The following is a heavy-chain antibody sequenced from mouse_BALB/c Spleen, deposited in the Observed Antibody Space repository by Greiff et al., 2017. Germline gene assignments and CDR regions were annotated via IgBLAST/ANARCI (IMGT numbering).Heavy chain of an antibody. CDR2: IWSGGST. CDR1: GFSLTSYG. V-gene: IGHV2-2*02. CDR3: ARMGYYGSSYVYAMDY. J-gene: IGHJ4*01. D-gene: IGHD1-1*01. Sequence: QVQLQQSGPGLVQPSQSLSITCTVSGFSLTSYGVHWVRQSPGKGLEWLGVIWSGGSTDYNAAFISRLSISKDNSKSQVFFKMNSLQANDTAIYYCARMGYYGSSYVYAMDYWGQGTSVTVSS.